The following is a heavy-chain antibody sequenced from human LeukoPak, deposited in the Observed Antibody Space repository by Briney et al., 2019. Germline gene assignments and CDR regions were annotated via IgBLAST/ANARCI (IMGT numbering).Heavy chain of an antibody. J-gene: IGHJ4*02. Sequence: ASVKVSCKASGYTFTSYGISWVRRAPGQGLEWMGWISAYNGNTNYAQKLQGRVIMTTDTSTSTAYMELRSLRSDDTAVYYCARDDEYSSGWYGIDYWGQGTLVTVSS. CDR2: ISAYNGNT. V-gene: IGHV1-18*01. CDR1: GYTFTSYG. D-gene: IGHD6-19*01. CDR3: ARDDEYSSGWYGIDY.